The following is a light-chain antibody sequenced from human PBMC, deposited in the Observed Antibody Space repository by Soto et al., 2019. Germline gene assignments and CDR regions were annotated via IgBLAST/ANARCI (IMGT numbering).Light chain of an antibody. Sequence: QSALTQPRSVSGSPGQSVTISCTGTSNDVGGYNFVSWYQQHPGKVPKLFIYAVSRRPSGVPDRVSGSKSGNTASLTISGLQGGDEADYYCSSYAGSYTLVFGGGTKVTVL. CDR3: SSYAGSYTLV. CDR2: AVS. V-gene: IGLV2-11*01. CDR1: SNDVGGYNF. J-gene: IGLJ2*01.